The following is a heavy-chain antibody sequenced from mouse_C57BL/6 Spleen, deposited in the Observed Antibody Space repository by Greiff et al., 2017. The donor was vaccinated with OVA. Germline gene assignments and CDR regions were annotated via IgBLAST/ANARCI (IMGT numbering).Heavy chain of an antibody. CDR3: AIFTTATRGDY. J-gene: IGHJ2*01. V-gene: IGHV1-50*01. CDR2: IDPSDSYT. Sequence: QVQLQQPGAELVKPGASVKLSCKASGYTFTSYWMQWVKQRPGQGLEWIGEIDPSDSYTNYNQKFKGKATLTVDTSSRTAYMQLSSLTSEDAAVYYCAIFTTATRGDYWGQGTTLTVSS. D-gene: IGHD1-2*01. CDR1: GYTFTSYW.